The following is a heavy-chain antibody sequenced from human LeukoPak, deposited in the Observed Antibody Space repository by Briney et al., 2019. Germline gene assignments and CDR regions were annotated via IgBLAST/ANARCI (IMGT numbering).Heavy chain of an antibody. CDR3: ARVQLIVVVPAAMHRWFDP. CDR1: GGSISSGGYY. D-gene: IGHD2-2*01. Sequence: SETLSLTCTVSGGSISSGGYYWSWIRQHPGKGLEWIGEIYHSGSTNYNPSLKSRVTISVDKSKNQFSLKLSSVTAADTAVYYCARVQLIVVVPAAMHRWFDPWGQGTLVTVSS. CDR2: IYHSGST. J-gene: IGHJ5*02. V-gene: IGHV4-31*03.